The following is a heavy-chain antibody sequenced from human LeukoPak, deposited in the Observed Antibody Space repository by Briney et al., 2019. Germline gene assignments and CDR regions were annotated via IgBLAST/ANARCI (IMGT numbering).Heavy chain of an antibody. CDR2: IKSKTDGGTT. J-gene: IGHJ4*02. Sequence: GGSLRLSCAAPGFTFSNAWMSWVRQAPGKGLEWVGRIKSKTDGGTTDYAAPVKGRFTISRDDSKNTLYLQMNSLKTEDTAVYYCTTGPLRFLEWLLQGDYWGQGTLVTVSS. CDR3: TTGPLRFLEWLLQGDY. V-gene: IGHV3-15*01. D-gene: IGHD3-3*01. CDR1: GFTFSNAW.